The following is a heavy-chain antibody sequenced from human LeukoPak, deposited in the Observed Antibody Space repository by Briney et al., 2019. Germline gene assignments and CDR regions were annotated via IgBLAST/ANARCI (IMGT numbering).Heavy chain of an antibody. CDR1: GGTFSSYT. Sequence: SVKVSCKASGGTFSSYTISWVRQAPGQGLEWMGRIIPILGIANYAQKFQGRVTITADKSTSTAYMELSSLRSEDTAVYNCARDLQGRDGYKDWGQGTLVTVSS. J-gene: IGHJ4*02. CDR2: IIPILGIA. D-gene: IGHD5-24*01. V-gene: IGHV1-69*04. CDR3: ARDLQGRDGYKD.